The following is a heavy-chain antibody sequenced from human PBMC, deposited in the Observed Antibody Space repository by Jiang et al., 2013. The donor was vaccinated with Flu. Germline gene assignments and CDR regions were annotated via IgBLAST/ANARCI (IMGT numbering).Heavy chain of an antibody. V-gene: IGHV3-7*03. J-gene: IGHJ4*02. CDR2: IKQDGSEK. Sequence: QLLESGGGLVQPGGSLRLSCVASGFTFSGYWMNWVRQAPGKGLEWVANIKQDGSEKNYVDSVEGRFSISRDNAKNSMYLQMNSLRDEDTALYYCVGGSGWMFDYWGQGTLVT. D-gene: IGHD6-19*01. CDR3: VGGSGWMFDY. CDR1: GFTFSGYW.